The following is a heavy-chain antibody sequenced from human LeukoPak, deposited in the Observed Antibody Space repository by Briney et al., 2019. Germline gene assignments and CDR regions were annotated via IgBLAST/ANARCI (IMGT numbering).Heavy chain of an antibody. CDR3: ARGPRMRTDIRY. Sequence: SETLSLTCPVYGGSFSGYYWSWIRQPPGKGLEWIGEINHSGSTNYNPSLKSRVTISVDTSKNQFSLKLSSVTAADTAVYYCARGPRMRTDIRYWGQGTLVTVSS. V-gene: IGHV4-34*01. CDR1: GGSFSGYY. CDR2: INHSGST. D-gene: IGHD2-8*01. J-gene: IGHJ4*02.